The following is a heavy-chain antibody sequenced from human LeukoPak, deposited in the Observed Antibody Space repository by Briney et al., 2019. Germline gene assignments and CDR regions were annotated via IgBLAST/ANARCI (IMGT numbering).Heavy chain of an antibody. V-gene: IGHV3-30*18. Sequence: GGSLRLSCAASGFTFSSYGMHWVRQAPGKGLEWAAVISYDGSNKYYADSVKGRFTISRDNSKNTLYLQMNCLRAEDTAVYYCAKEKLERRKYYFDYWGQGTLVTVSS. CDR2: ISYDGSNK. D-gene: IGHD1-1*01. CDR3: AKEKLERRKYYFDY. CDR1: GFTFSSYG. J-gene: IGHJ4*02.